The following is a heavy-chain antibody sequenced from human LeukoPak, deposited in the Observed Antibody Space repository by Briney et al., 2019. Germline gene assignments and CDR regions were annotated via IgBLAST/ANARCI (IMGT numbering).Heavy chain of an antibody. CDR1: GGSISSGGYS. CDR3: ARNAASLLPRSDWFDP. Sequence: SQTLSLTCAVSGGSISSGGYSWSWIRQPPGKGLEWIGYIYHSGSTYYNPSLKSRVTISVDTSKNQFSLKLSSVTAADTAVYYCARNAASLLPRSDWFDPWGQGTLVTVSS. V-gene: IGHV4-30-2*01. CDR2: IYHSGST. J-gene: IGHJ5*02. D-gene: IGHD2-15*01.